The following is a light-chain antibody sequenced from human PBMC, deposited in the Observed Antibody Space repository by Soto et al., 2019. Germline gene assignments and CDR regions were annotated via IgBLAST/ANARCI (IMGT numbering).Light chain of an antibody. CDR3: QQYGSSPLCT. CDR2: GAS. Sequence: EIVLTQSPGTLSLSPGERATLSCRASQSVSSSYLAWYQQKPGQAPRLLIYGASSRATGITDRFSGSGSGTDFTLTISRLEPEDFAVYYCQQYGSSPLCTFGPGTKVDIK. CDR1: QSVSSSY. V-gene: IGKV3-20*01. J-gene: IGKJ3*01.